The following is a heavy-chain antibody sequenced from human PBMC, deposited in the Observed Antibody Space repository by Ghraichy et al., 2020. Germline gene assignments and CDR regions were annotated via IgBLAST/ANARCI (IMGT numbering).Heavy chain of an antibody. CDR3: ASIAGFFDAFDI. CDR2: IWYDGSNK. D-gene: IGHD6-13*01. CDR1: GFTFSSYG. V-gene: IGHV3-33*01. J-gene: IGHJ3*02. Sequence: GSLNISCAASGFTFSSYGMHWVRQAPGKGLEWVAVIWYDGSNKYYADSVKGRFTISRDNSKNTLYLQMNSLRAEDTAVYYCASIAGFFDAFDIWGQGTMVTVSS.